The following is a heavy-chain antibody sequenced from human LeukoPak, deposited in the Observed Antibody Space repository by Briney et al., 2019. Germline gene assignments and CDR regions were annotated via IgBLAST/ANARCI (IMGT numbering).Heavy chain of an antibody. CDR2: IYSDDRT. CDR1: GFSVSDYY. V-gene: IGHV3-53*01. D-gene: IGHD2-15*01. Sequence: GGSLRLSCAASGFSVSDYYMNWVRQAPGKGLEWVSFIYSDDRTYYADSVKGRFTISRDNSRNTLYLQMNSLRVEDTAVYYCARNDIPVIWGQGTLVTVSS. J-gene: IGHJ4*02. CDR3: ARNDIPVI.